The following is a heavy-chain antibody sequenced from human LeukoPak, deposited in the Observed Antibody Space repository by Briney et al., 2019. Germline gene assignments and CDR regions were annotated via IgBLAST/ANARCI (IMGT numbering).Heavy chain of an antibody. D-gene: IGHD3-22*01. Sequence: PSETLSLTCTVSGGSISSGSYYWSWIRQPAGKGLEWIGRIYTSGSTNYNPSLKSRVTISVDTSKNQFSLKLSSVTAADTAVYYCARDAYYYDSSGPLGYFDYWGQGTLVTVSS. CDR2: IYTSGST. CDR3: ARDAYYYDSSGPLGYFDY. J-gene: IGHJ4*02. CDR1: GGSISSGSYY. V-gene: IGHV4-61*02.